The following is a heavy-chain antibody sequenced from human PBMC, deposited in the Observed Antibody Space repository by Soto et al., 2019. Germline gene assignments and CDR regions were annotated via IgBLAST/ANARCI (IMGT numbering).Heavy chain of an antibody. Sequence: SETLSITCAVYGESFSGDFWTWIRQPPGKGLEWIGSINYSGSTNYNPSLKSRVTISVDTSKNQFSLKLISVTAADTAVYYCARNVVVPAPAAFDIWGQGTMVTVSS. CDR1: GESFSGDF. CDR2: INYSGST. V-gene: IGHV4-34*01. J-gene: IGHJ3*02. D-gene: IGHD2-2*01. CDR3: ARNVVVPAPAAFDI.